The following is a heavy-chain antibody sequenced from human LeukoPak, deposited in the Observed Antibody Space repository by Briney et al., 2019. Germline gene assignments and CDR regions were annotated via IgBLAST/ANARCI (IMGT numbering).Heavy chain of an antibody. V-gene: IGHV1-69*04. J-gene: IGHJ6*02. D-gene: IGHD2-2*01. Sequence: SVKVSCKASGGTFSSYAISWVRQAPGQGLEWMGRIIPILGIANYAQKFQGRVTITADKSTSTAYMELSSLRSEDTAVYYCAIVVVLAASAYYYYGMDVWGQGTTVTVSS. CDR3: AIVVVLAASAYYYYGMDV. CDR2: IIPILGIA. CDR1: GGTFSSYA.